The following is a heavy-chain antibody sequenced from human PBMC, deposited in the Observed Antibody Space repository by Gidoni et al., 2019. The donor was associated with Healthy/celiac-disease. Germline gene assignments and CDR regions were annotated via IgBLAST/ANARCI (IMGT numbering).Heavy chain of an antibody. V-gene: IGHV4-39*01. CDR3: ASLGEMATILFDY. CDR1: GGSTSRSSYY. CDR2: IYYSGST. J-gene: IGHJ4*02. D-gene: IGHD5-12*01. Sequence: QLQLQESGPGLVKPSETLSLTCTVSGGSTSRSSYYWGWIRQPPGKGLEWIGSIYYSGSTYYNPSLKSRVTISVDTSKNQFSLKLSSVTAADTAVYYCASLGEMATILFDYWGQGTLVTVPS.